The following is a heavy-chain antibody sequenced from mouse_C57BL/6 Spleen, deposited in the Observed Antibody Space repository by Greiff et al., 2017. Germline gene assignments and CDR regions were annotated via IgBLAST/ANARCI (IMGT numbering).Heavy chain of an antibody. Sequence: EVQLQQSGPELVKPGASVKISCKASGYTFTDYYMNWVKQSHGKSLEWIGDINPNNGGTSYNQKFKGKATLTVDKSSSTAYMELRSLTSEDSAVYYCARYLYDWVDYWGQGTTLTVSS. CDR2: INPNNGGT. J-gene: IGHJ2*01. CDR1: GYTFTDYY. D-gene: IGHD2-3*01. CDR3: ARYLYDWVDY. V-gene: IGHV1-26*01.